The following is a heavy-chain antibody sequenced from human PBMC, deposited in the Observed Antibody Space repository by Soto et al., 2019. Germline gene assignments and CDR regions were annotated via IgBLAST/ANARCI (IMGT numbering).Heavy chain of an antibody. CDR3: TKDTFGAWDS. D-gene: IGHD3-10*01. J-gene: IGHJ4*02. CDR2: INPESTTL. Sequence: GGSLRLSCTASEITLNIYWMHWIRQAPGKGLVWVSRINPESTTLTYADSVTGRFTISRDSAKNTLYLQMNGLSAEDTAIYYCTKDTFGAWDSCGQGTLVTVSS. V-gene: IGHV3-74*01. CDR1: EITLNIYW.